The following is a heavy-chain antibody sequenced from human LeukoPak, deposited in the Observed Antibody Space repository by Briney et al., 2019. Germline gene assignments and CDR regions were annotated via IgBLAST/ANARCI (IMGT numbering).Heavy chain of an antibody. CDR3: ARDLELERDRWDYFES. J-gene: IGHJ4*02. D-gene: IGHD1-1*01. V-gene: IGHV4-59*01. CDR1: GDSISRFW. Sequence: SETLSLTCTVAGDSISRFWWSRIRQRPGKGLEWIGCIHYSGSTKYHPSFKSRVAMSVDTSKNQFSLKLTSVSAADSAMYYCARDLELERDRWDYFESWGQGTLVSVSS. CDR2: IHYSGST.